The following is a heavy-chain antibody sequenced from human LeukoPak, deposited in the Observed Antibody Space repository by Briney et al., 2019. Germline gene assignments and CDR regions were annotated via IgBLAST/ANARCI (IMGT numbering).Heavy chain of an antibody. D-gene: IGHD3-22*01. Sequence: ASVKVSCKVSGYTLTELSMHWVRQAPGKGLEWMGGFDPEDGETIYAQKFQGRVTMTEDTSTDTAYMELSSLRSEDTAVYYCATVGSGSSGYYPSYYYGMDVWGQGTTVTVPS. CDR3: ATVGSGSSGYYPSYYYGMDV. CDR1: GYTLTELS. J-gene: IGHJ6*02. CDR2: FDPEDGET. V-gene: IGHV1-24*01.